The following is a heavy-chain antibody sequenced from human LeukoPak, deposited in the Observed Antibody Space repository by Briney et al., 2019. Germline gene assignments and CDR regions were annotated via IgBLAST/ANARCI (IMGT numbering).Heavy chain of an antibody. D-gene: IGHD5-12*01. CDR3: ARGYKSVWDS. V-gene: IGHV3-23*01. CDR2: IGAGGNPT. CDR1: GFTFSTYA. J-gene: IGHJ5*02. Sequence: PGGSLRLSCAASGFTFSTYAMSWVRQAPGKGLEWVSAIGAGGNPTFYADSVKGRFTVSRDNSKSTLYLQVNSLRAEDTAIYYCARGYKSVWDSWGQGTLVTVSS.